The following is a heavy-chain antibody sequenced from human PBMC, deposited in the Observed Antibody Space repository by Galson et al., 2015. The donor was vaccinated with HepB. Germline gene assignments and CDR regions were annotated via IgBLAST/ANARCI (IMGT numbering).Heavy chain of an antibody. Sequence: SLRLSCAASGFTFSSYSMHWVRQAPGKGLEWVSSISSSGSHINYADSVKGRFTVSRDNAKSSLYLQVNSLRAEDTAVYYCARVARSGLIWFGEFDYWGQGTLITVSS. J-gene: IGHJ4*02. D-gene: IGHD3-10*01. V-gene: IGHV3-21*01. CDR2: ISSSGSHI. CDR3: ARVARSGLIWFGEFDY. CDR1: GFTFSSYS.